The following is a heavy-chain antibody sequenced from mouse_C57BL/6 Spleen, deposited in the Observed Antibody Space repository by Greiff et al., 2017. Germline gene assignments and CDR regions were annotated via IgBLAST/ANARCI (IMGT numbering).Heavy chain of an antibody. J-gene: IGHJ3*01. D-gene: IGHD1-1*01. CDR1: GYSITSGYY. V-gene: IGHV3-6*01. CDR3: ARGDYYYGSSWFAY. Sequence: EVQLQQSGPGLVKPSQSLSLTCSVTGYSITSGYYWNWIRQFPGNKLEWMGYISYDGSNNYNPSLKNRISITRDTSKNQVFLKLNSVTTEDTATYYCARGDYYYGSSWFAYWGQGTLGTVSA. CDR2: ISYDGSN.